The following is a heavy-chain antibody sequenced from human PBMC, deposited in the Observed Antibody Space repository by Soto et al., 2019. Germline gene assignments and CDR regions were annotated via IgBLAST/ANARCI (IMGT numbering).Heavy chain of an antibody. CDR1: GFTFSSYE. Sequence: GGSLRLSCAASGFTFSSYEMNWVRQAPGKGLEWVSYISSSGSTIYYADSVKGRFTISRDNAKNSLYLQMNSLRAEDTAVYYCARESSGWYYFDYWGQGTLVTVSS. V-gene: IGHV3-48*03. D-gene: IGHD6-19*01. CDR2: ISSSGSTI. CDR3: ARESSGWYYFDY. J-gene: IGHJ4*02.